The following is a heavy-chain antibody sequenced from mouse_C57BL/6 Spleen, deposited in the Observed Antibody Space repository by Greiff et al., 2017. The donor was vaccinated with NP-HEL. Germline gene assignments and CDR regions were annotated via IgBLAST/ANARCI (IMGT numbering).Heavy chain of an antibody. Sequence: QVHVKQSGAELVRPGASVTLSCKASGYTFTDYEMHWVKQTPVHGLEWIGAIDPETGGTAYNQKFKGKAILTADKSSSTAYMELRSLTSEDSAVYYCTIYDGFAYWGQGTLVTVSA. V-gene: IGHV1-15*01. CDR2: IDPETGGT. CDR1: GYTFTDYE. J-gene: IGHJ3*01. CDR3: TIYDGFAY. D-gene: IGHD2-12*01.